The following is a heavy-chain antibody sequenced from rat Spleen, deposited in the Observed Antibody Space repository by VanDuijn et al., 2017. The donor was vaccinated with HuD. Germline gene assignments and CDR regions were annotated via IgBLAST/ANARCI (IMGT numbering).Heavy chain of an antibody. J-gene: IGHJ4*01. CDR3: TRHGGYCSGDYVMDA. CDR1: GFTFSNFG. CDR2: INYDGGST. D-gene: IGHD1-12*02. Sequence: EVQLVESGGGLVQPGRSMKLSCAASGFTFSNFGMAWVRQAPKKGLGWVAYINYDGGSTYYRDSVKGRFTISRDNAKSTLYLQMDSLRSEDTATYYCTRHGGYCSGDYVMDAWGQGASVTVSS. V-gene: IGHV5-25*01.